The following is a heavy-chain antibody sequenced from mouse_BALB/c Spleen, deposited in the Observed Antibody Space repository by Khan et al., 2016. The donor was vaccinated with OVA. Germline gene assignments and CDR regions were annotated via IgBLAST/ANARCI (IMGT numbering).Heavy chain of an antibody. CDR1: GFSLTGYG. J-gene: IGHJ4*01. D-gene: IGHD2-4*01. Sequence: QVQLQQSGPGLVAPSQSLSITCTVSGFSLTGYGVNWVRQPPGKGLEWLGMIWGDGSTDYNSALKSRLSISKDNSKSQVFLKMNSLQTDDTARYYCAREIYYDYAYYYAMDYWGQGTSVTGSS. V-gene: IGHV2-6-7*01. CDR3: AREIYYDYAYYYAMDY. CDR2: IWGDGST.